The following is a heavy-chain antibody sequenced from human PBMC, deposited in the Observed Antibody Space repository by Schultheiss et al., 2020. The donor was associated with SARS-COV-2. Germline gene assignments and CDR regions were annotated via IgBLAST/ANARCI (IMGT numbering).Heavy chain of an antibody. Sequence: SETLSLTCAVYGGSFSGYYWSWIRQPPGKGLEWIGEINHSGSTNYNPSLKSRVTISVDTSKNQFSLKLSSVTAADTAVYYCARRLTFLESCYYYMDVWGKGTTVTVSS. CDR1: GGSFSGYY. D-gene: IGHD3-3*02. CDR2: INHSGST. CDR3: ARRLTFLESCYYYMDV. V-gene: IGHV4-34*01. J-gene: IGHJ6*03.